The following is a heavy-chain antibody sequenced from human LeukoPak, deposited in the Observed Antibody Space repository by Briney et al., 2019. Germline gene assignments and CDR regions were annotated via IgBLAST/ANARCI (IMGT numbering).Heavy chain of an antibody. CDR3: ARDHGGDTYYDFWSGYYDFDY. Sequence: ASVKVSCKASGYTFTSYYMHWVRQAPGQGLEWMGIINPSGGSTSYAQKFQGRVTMTRDTSTSTAYMELSRLRSDDTAVYYCARDHGGDTYYDFWSGYYDFDYWGQGTLVTVSS. D-gene: IGHD3-3*01. CDR1: GYTFTSYY. J-gene: IGHJ4*02. V-gene: IGHV1-46*01. CDR2: INPSGGST.